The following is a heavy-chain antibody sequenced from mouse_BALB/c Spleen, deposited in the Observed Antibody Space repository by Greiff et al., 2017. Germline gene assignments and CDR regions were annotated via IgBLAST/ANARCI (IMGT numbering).Heavy chain of an antibody. CDR1: GYTFTDYN. Sequence: EVKLQESGPELVKPGASVKIPCKASGYTFTDYNMDWVKQSHGKSLEWIGDINPNNGGTIYNQKFKGKATLTVDKSSSTAYMELRSLTSEDTAVYYCARWSGYPYAMDYWGQGTTVTVSS. J-gene: IGHJ4*01. CDR3: ARWSGYPYAMDY. CDR2: INPNNGGT. D-gene: IGHD2-2*01. V-gene: IGHV1-18*01.